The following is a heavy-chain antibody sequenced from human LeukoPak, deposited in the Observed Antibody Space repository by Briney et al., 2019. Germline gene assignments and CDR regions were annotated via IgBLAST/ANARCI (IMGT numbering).Heavy chain of an antibody. Sequence: GGSLRLSCAASGFTFSSYSMNWVRQAPGKGLEWVSSISSSSSYIYYADSVKGRFTISRDNAKNSLYLQMNRLRAEDTAVYYCAGGVIAAAGIYDYWGQGTLVTVSS. CDR1: GFTFSSYS. D-gene: IGHD6-13*01. J-gene: IGHJ4*02. CDR3: AGGVIAAAGIYDY. V-gene: IGHV3-21*01. CDR2: ISSSSSYI.